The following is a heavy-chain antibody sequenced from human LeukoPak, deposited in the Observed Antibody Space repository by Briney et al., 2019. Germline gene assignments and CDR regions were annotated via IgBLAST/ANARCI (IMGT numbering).Heavy chain of an antibody. D-gene: IGHD3-10*01. Sequence: GGSLRLSCAASGFTFSSYAMSWVRQAPGMGLECVANIKSDGSEKYYVDSVKGRFTVSRDNAKNSLYLQMNSLRAEDTAIYYCAFPVRELRYWGQGTLVTVSS. CDR3: AFPVRELRY. J-gene: IGHJ4*02. CDR1: GFTFSSYA. V-gene: IGHV3-7*01. CDR2: IKSDGSEK.